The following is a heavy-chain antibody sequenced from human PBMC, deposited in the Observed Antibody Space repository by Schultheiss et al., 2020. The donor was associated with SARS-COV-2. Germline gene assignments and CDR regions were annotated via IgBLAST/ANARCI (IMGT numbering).Heavy chain of an antibody. CDR1: GGSINNYY. D-gene: IGHD6-19*01. CDR3: ARDKEDGSGWYYFDY. J-gene: IGHJ4*02. Sequence: SETLSLTCSVSGGSINNYYWSWIRQPPGKGLEWIGYIFYSGSTNYNPSLKSRVTISVDTSKNQFSLRLSSVTAADTAVYYCARDKEDGSGWYYFDYWGQGTLVTVSS. CDR2: IFYSGST. V-gene: IGHV4-59*01.